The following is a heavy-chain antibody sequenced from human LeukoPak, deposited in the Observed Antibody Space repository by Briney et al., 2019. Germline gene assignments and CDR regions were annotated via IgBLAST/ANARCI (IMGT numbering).Heavy chain of an antibody. Sequence: GGSLRLSCAASGFTFSSYSMNWVRQAPGKGLEWVSYISSSSSTIYYADSVEGRFTISRDNAKNSLYLQMNSLRAEDTAVYYCARDASSSWYRAEYFQHWGQGTLVTVSS. J-gene: IGHJ1*01. CDR2: ISSSSSTI. D-gene: IGHD6-13*01. CDR3: ARDASSSWYRAEYFQH. V-gene: IGHV3-48*01. CDR1: GFTFSSYS.